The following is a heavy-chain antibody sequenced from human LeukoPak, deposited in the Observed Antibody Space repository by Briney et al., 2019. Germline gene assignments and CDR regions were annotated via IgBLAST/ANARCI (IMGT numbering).Heavy chain of an antibody. Sequence: SETLSLTCTVSGGSISSSSYYWGWIRQPPGKGLEWIGSIYYSGSTYYNPSLKSRVTISVDTSKNQFSLKLSSVTAADTAVYYCARDNIVVVAATKAYYFDYWGQGTLVTVSS. V-gene: IGHV4-39*02. D-gene: IGHD2-15*01. CDR2: IYYSGST. J-gene: IGHJ4*02. CDR1: GGSISSSSYY. CDR3: ARDNIVVVAATKAYYFDY.